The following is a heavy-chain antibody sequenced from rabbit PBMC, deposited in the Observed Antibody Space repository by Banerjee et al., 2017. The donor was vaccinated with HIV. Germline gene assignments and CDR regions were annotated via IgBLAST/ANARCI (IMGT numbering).Heavy chain of an antibody. CDR3: ARSPPHVGYAYGL. Sequence: QEQLVEYGGDLVQPEGSLTLTCKASGLDFTFSYYMCWVRQAPGKGLEWIACIYAGSRGSTYYASWAKGRFTISKTSSTTVTLQMTSLTAADTATYFCARSPPHVGYAYGLWGPGTLVTVS. D-gene: IGHD6-1*01. CDR2: IYAGSRGST. V-gene: IGHV1S45*01. J-gene: IGHJ4*01. CDR1: GLDFTFSYY.